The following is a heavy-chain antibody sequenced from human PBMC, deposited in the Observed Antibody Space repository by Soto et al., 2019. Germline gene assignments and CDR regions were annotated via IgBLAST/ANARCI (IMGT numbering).Heavy chain of an antibody. D-gene: IGHD6-13*01. CDR1: CASIISFN. CDR2: LNIAGTI. CDR3: ARDRGEYTSSWFWYFSH. J-gene: IGHJ2*01. Sequence: SETLSLTCSFSCASIISFNWNWVRQPAGKGPEWVGRLNIAGTINYSPSLKSRITMSMDTSKNQISLHLRSVTAADTAIYYCARDRGEYTSSWFWYFSHWGHGTLVTVSS. V-gene: IGHV4-4*07.